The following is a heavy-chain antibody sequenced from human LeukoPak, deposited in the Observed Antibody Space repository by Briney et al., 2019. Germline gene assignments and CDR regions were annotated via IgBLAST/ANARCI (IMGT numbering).Heavy chain of an antibody. D-gene: IGHD3-10*01. CDR3: ARRHYGSGNIDS. V-gene: IGHV4-39*01. J-gene: IGHJ4*02. CDR1: SDSISSSSYL. Sequence: SETLSLTCSVSSDSISSSSYLWVWVRQPPGKGLEWIGDIYSNGHISYNPSLKSRAAISVDTSKNQFSLNLSSVTAADTALYYCARRHYGSGNIDSWGQGTLVTVSS. CDR2: IYSNGHI.